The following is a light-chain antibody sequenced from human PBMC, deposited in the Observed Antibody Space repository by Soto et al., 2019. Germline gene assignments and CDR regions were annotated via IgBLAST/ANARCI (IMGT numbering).Light chain of an antibody. J-gene: IGKJ1*01. CDR2: AAS. CDR3: LQAFSYPLT. CDR1: QVIKND. V-gene: IGKV1-6*01. Sequence: AIQMTQSPSSLSASVGDRVTITCRASQVIKNDLGWYQQKPGKAPNLLIYAASSLQSGVPSRFSGSGSGRDFTLTISSLQPEDFATYYCLQAFSYPLTFGQGTKVDIK.